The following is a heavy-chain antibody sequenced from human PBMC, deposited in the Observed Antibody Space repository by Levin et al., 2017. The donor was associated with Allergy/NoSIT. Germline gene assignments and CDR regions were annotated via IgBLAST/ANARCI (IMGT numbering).Heavy chain of an antibody. CDR1: GFTVSTNY. V-gene: IGHV3-66*01. J-gene: IGHJ4*02. CDR2: IFSGGST. CDR3: SSAPGFSDY. Sequence: QTGGSLRLSCEASGFTVSTNYMAWVRQAPGKGLEWVSVIFSGGSTYYADSVKGRFTISRDNSKNTLYLQMNRLRVEDTAIYYCSSAPGFSDYWGQGTQVTVSS.